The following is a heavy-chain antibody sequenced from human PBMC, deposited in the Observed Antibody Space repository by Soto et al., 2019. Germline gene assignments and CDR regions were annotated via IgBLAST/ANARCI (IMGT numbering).Heavy chain of an antibody. CDR2: INHSGST. CDR1: GGSFSGYY. Sequence: SETLSLTCAVYGGSFSGYYWSWIRQPPGKGLEWIGEINHSGSTNYNPSLKSRVTISVDTSKNQFSLKLSSVTAADTAVYYCARAFWSGYTRLDYWGKGPLVTVST. V-gene: IGHV4-34*01. D-gene: IGHD3-3*01. J-gene: IGHJ4*02. CDR3: ARAFWSGYTRLDY.